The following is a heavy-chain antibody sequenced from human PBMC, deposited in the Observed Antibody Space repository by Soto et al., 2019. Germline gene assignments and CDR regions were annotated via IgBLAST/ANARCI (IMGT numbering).Heavy chain of an antibody. J-gene: IGHJ6*02. Sequence: GESLKISCKGSGYSFTSYWIGWVRQMPGKGLEWMGIIYPGDSDTRYSPSFQGQVTISADKSISTAYLQWSSLKASDTAMYYCASGGMASSYYYYGMDVWGQGTTVTVSS. CDR3: ASGGMASSYYYYGMDV. V-gene: IGHV5-51*01. CDR2: IYPGDSDT. CDR1: GYSFTSYW. D-gene: IGHD1-26*01.